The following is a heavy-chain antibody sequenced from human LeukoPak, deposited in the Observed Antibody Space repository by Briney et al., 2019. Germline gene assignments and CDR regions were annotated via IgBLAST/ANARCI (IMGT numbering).Heavy chain of an antibody. V-gene: IGHV3-23*01. CDR1: GFTFSSYS. CDR3: AKDRTGYYDTSPDFDY. D-gene: IGHD3-22*01. J-gene: IGHJ4*02. Sequence: GGSLRLSCAASGFTFSSYSMNWVRQAPGKGLEWVSSISGSSLTTYYTGSVKGRFTISRDNSKNTVYLQMSSLRAEDTALYYCAKDRTGYYDTSPDFDYWGQGALVTVSS. CDR2: ISGSSLTT.